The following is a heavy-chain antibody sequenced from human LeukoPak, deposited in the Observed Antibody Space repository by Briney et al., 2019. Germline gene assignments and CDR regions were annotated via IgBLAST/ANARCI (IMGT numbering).Heavy chain of an antibody. CDR2: INPSGGST. Sequence: ASVKVSCKASGYTFTSYYMHWVRQAPAQGLEWMGIINPSGGSTSYAQKFQGRVTMTRDTSTSTVYMELSSLRSEDTAVYYCARVRIQGARLATVVTRYFDLWGRGTLVTVSS. CDR1: GYTFTSYY. V-gene: IGHV1-46*01. CDR3: ARVRIQGARLATVVTRYFDL. D-gene: IGHD4-23*01. J-gene: IGHJ2*01.